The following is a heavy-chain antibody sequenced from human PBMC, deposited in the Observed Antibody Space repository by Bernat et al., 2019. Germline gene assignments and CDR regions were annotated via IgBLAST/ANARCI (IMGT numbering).Heavy chain of an antibody. Sequence: QVQLVQSGAEVKKPGASVKVSCKASGYTFTSYGISWVRQAPGQGLEWMGWISAYNGNTNYAQKLQGRVTMTTDTSTSTAYMELRSLSSDDTAVYYCARDRVRIAATPTDAFDIWGQGTMVTVSS. D-gene: IGHD2-15*01. V-gene: IGHV1-18*04. CDR3: ARDRVRIAATPTDAFDI. CDR1: GYTFTSYG. J-gene: IGHJ3*02. CDR2: ISAYNGNT.